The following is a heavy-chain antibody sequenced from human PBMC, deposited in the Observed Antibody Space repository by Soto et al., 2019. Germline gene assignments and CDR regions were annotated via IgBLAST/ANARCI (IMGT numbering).Heavy chain of an antibody. V-gene: IGHV1-8*01. CDR2: MNPNSGNT. Sequence: QVQLVQSGAEVKKPGASVKVSCKASGYTFTSYDINWVRQATGQGLEWMGWMNPNSGNTGYAQKFLGRVTMTRNTSISTAYMELSSLRSEDTAVYYCARARGYCGSYRLAFDIWGQGTMVTVSS. CDR1: GYTFTSYD. D-gene: IGHD1-26*01. CDR3: ARARGYCGSYRLAFDI. J-gene: IGHJ3*02.